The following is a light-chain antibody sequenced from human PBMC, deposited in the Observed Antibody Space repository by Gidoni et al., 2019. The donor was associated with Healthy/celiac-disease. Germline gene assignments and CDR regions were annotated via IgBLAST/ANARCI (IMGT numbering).Light chain of an antibody. CDR1: QGISSD. V-gene: IGKV1-9*01. CDR3: QQLNSYPLT. CDR2: AAS. Sequence: DIQLTQSPSFLSASVGDRVTITCRASQGISSDLAWYQQKPGKAPKLLIYAASTLPSGVPSRFSGSGSGTEFTLTIRSLQPEDFATYYCQQLNSYPLTFGPGTQVDIK. J-gene: IGKJ3*01.